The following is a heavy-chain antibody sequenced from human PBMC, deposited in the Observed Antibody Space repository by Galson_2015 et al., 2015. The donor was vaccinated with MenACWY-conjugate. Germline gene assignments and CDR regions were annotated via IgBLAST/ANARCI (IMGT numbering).Heavy chain of an antibody. V-gene: IGHV3-21*01. Sequence: SLRLSCAASGFTFSAYRMNWVRQAPGKGLEWISSISSSSSNIYYAGSVKGRFTISRDNAKNSLHLQLNSLRAEDTAVYYCARYYYDSSGYPYWYFDLWGRGTLVTVSS. CDR1: GFTFSAYR. CDR2: ISSSSSNI. CDR3: ARYYYDSSGYPYWYFDL. D-gene: IGHD3-22*01. J-gene: IGHJ2*01.